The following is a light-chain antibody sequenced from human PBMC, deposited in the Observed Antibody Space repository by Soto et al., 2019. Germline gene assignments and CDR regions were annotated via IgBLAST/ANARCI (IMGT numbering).Light chain of an antibody. CDR3: HQYGSSRWT. J-gene: IGKJ1*01. V-gene: IGKV3-20*01. CDR2: GAS. CDR1: QSVSSIY. Sequence: VFTQSPRTLSLSPGERATLSCRASQSVSSIYLAWYQQKPGQAPRLLIYGASSRATGIPDRFSGSGSGTDFTLTISRLEPEDFAVYYCHQYGSSRWTFGQGTEV.